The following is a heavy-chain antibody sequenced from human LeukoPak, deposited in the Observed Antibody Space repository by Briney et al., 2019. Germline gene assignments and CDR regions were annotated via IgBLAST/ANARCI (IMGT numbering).Heavy chain of an antibody. CDR3: ARDSTDYYDSSGYLKYYYYYMDV. CDR1: GGTFSSYA. CDR2: IIPIFGTA. Sequence: KVSCKASGGTFSSYAISWVRQAPGQGLEWMGGIIPIFGTANYARKFQGRVTITTDESTSTAYMELSSLRSEDTAVYYCARDSTDYYDSSGYLKYYYYYMDVWGKGTTVTVSS. V-gene: IGHV1-69*05. J-gene: IGHJ6*03. D-gene: IGHD3-22*01.